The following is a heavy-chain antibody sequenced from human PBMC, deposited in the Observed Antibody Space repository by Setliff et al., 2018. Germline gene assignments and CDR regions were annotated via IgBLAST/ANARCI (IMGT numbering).Heavy chain of an antibody. CDR2: IFPADSET. Sequence: GESLKISCATSGYNFNSHWIAWVRQVPGGGLEWMGLIFPADSETRYSPSFQGQFTMSVDTSIYTAYLQWNSLKASDTALYFCARLPSTGSAFFQHWGQGTLVTVSS. V-gene: IGHV5-51*01. CDR1: GYNFNSHW. D-gene: IGHD1-1*01. CDR3: ARLPSTGSAFFQH. J-gene: IGHJ1*01.